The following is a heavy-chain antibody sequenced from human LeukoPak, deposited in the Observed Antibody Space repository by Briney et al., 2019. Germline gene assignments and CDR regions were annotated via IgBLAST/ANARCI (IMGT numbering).Heavy chain of an antibody. CDR1: GFTFSSYW. J-gene: IGHJ4*02. CDR2: INSDGSST. D-gene: IGHD3/OR15-3a*01. CDR3: ATIGTGDYREDS. V-gene: IGHV3-74*01. Sequence: GGSLRLSCAASGFTFSSYWMHWVRQAPGKGPVWVSRINSDGSSTSYADSVKGRFTISRDNAKNTVYLQMNSLRAEDTALYYCATIGTGDYREDSWGQGTLVTVSS.